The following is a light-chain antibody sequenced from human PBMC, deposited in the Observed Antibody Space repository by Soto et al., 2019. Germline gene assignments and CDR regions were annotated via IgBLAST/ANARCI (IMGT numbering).Light chain of an antibody. J-gene: IGKJ2*01. CDR3: QQSYSTPPQYT. CDR1: QSISTY. CDR2: GAS. V-gene: IGKV1-39*01. Sequence: DIQMTQSPSSLSASVGDRVTITCRATQSISTYLNWYQQIPGKAPKLLIYGASSLQSGVPSRFSGSGSGTDFTLTISSLQPEDFVVYYCQQSYSTPPQYTFGQGTKVEIK.